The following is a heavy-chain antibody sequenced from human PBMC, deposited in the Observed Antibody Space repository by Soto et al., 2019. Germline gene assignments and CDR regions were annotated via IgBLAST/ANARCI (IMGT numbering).Heavy chain of an antibody. CDR3: AREWARTNGWPRTPNYGMDV. CDR1: GGTFSTYA. Sequence: QVQLVQSGAEVKKPGSSVKVSCKTSGGTFSTYAISWVRQAPGQGLEWMGGIIPIFRTTNYAQKFRGRVTITADESTGTAYRELSSLRTEDTAMYYWAREWARTNGWPRTPNYGMDVWGQGTTVTVSS. J-gene: IGHJ6*02. D-gene: IGHD6-19*01. V-gene: IGHV1-69*01. CDR2: IIPIFRTT.